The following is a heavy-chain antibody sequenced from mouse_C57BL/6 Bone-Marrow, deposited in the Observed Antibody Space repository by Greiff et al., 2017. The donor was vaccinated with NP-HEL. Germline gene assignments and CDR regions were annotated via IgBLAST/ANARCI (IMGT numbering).Heavy chain of an antibody. J-gene: IGHJ4*01. CDR2: ISSGSSTI. CDR3: ARYAMDY. V-gene: IGHV5-17*01. Sequence: EVQLVESGGGLVKPGGSLKLSCAASGFTFSDYGMHWVRQAPVKGLEWVSFISSGSSTIYYADTVKGRFTISRDNAKNTLFLQLTSLRAEGTAMYYCARYAMDYWGQGTSVTVSS. CDR1: GFTFSDYG.